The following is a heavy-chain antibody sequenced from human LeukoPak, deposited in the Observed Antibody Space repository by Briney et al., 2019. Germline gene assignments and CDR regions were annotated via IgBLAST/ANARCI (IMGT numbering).Heavy chain of an antibody. D-gene: IGHD2-8*01. J-gene: IGHJ6*02. CDR3: ARDIVLMVYAPLSYGMDV. V-gene: IGHV1-46*01. CDR1: GYTFTSYY. Sequence: ASVKVSCKASGYTFTSYYMHWVRQAPGQGLEWMGIINPSGGSTSYAQKFQGRVTMTTDTSTSTAYMELRSLRSDDTAVYYCARDIVLMVYAPLSYGMDVWGQGTTVTVSS. CDR2: INPSGGST.